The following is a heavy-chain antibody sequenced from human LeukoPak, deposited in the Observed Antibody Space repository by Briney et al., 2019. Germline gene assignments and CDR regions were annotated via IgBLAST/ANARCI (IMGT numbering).Heavy chain of an antibody. CDR3: ARDGGYCSSTSCYTGASDY. CDR1: GFTFSSYS. V-gene: IGHV3-48*01. J-gene: IGHJ4*02. Sequence: GGSLRLSCAASGFTFSSYSMNWVRQAPGKGLEWVSYISSSSSTIYYADSVKGRYTISRDNAKNSLYLQMNSLRAEDTAVYYCARDGGYCSSTSCYTGASDYWGQGTLVTVSS. D-gene: IGHD2-2*02. CDR2: ISSSSSTI.